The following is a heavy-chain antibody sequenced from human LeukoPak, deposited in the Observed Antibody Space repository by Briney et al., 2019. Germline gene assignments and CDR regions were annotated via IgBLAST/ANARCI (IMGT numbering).Heavy chain of an antibody. J-gene: IGHJ3*02. D-gene: IGHD6-19*01. CDR3: ARVQWYSDAFDI. CDR1: GYTFTSYD. CDR2: MNPNSGNT. V-gene: IGHV1-8*01. Sequence: GASVKVPCKASGYTFTSYDINWVRPATGQGLEWMGWMNPNSGNTGYAQKFQGRVTMTRNTFISTAYMELSSLRSEDTAVYYCARVQWYSDAFDIWGQGTMVTVSS.